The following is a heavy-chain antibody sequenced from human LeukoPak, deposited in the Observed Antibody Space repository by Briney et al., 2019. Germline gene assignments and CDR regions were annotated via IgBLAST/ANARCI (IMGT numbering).Heavy chain of an antibody. D-gene: IGHD1-26*01. J-gene: IGHJ4*02. CDR2: IYTSGST. Sequence: SETLSLTCAVSGGSLSGYYWTWIRQPPGKGLEWIGRIYTSGSTYYNPSLKSRVTISVDTSKNQFSLKLSSVTAADTAVYYCARVVVIGSHNYFDYWGQGTLVTVSS. CDR3: ARVVVIGSHNYFDY. V-gene: IGHV4-4*07. CDR1: GGSLSGYY.